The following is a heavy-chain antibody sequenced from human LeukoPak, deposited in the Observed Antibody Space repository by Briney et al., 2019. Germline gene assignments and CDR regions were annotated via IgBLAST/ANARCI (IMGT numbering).Heavy chain of an antibody. Sequence: GGSLRLSCAASGFTFSSYAMSWVRQAPGKGLEWVSAISGSGGSTYYADSVKGRFTISRDNSKNTLYLQMNSLRAEDTAVYYCARVFEPLTYYYDSSGRLDYWGQGTLVTVSS. CDR2: ISGSGGST. J-gene: IGHJ4*02. CDR3: ARVFEPLTYYYDSSGRLDY. V-gene: IGHV3-23*01. CDR1: GFTFSSYA. D-gene: IGHD3-22*01.